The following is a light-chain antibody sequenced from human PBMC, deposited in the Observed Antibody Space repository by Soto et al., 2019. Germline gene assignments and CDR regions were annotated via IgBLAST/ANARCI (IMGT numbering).Light chain of an antibody. J-gene: IGKJ1*01. CDR2: GAS. Sequence: EIVLTQSPGTLSLSPGERATFSCRASQSVSSSYIAWYQQKRGQAPRRLIYGASIRATGIPDRFSGSGSGTDFTLTISRLEPEDFELHYCQQYHNSPLTFGQGTQVDIX. CDR1: QSVSSSY. CDR3: QQYHNSPLT. V-gene: IGKV3-20*01.